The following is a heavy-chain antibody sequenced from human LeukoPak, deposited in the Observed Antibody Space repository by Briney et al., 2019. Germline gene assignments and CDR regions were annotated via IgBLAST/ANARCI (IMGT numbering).Heavy chain of an antibody. CDR1: GFTFSSYS. D-gene: IGHD3-22*01. Sequence: GGSLRLSCAASGFTFSSYSMNWVRQAPGKGLEWVSSISSSSSYIYYADSVKGRFTISRDNAKNSLYLQMNSLRAEDTAVYYCARDLLYYYDSSATDYWGPGTLVTVSS. CDR3: ARDLLYYYDSSATDY. J-gene: IGHJ4*02. V-gene: IGHV3-21*01. CDR2: ISSSSSYI.